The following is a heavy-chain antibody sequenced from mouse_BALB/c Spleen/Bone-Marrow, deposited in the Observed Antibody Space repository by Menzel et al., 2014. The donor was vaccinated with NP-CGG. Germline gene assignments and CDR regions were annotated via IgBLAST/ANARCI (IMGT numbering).Heavy chain of an antibody. D-gene: IGHD2-10*02. V-gene: IGHV6-6*02. CDR3: TRRGYGNDY. CDR2: IRSKSNNYAT. Sequence: EVKVVESGGGLVQPGGSMKLSCVASGFTFSNYWMNWVRQSPEKGLEWVAEIRSKSNNYATHYTESVKWRFTISRDDSKSSVYLQMNNLRAGDTGIYYCTRRGYGNDYWGQGTTLTVSS. J-gene: IGHJ2*01. CDR1: GFTFSNYW.